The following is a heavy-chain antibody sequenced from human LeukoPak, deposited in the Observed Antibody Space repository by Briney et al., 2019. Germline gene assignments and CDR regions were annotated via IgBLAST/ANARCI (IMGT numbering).Heavy chain of an antibody. J-gene: IGHJ6*02. CDR2: ISSSSSYI. CDR3: AKDPGYSSSWYENYGMDV. D-gene: IGHD6-13*01. V-gene: IGHV3-21*04. Sequence: GGSLRLSCATSGFTFSGQSMNWVRQAPGKGLEWVSSISSSSSYIYYADSVRGRFTISRDNAKNSLYLQMNSLRAEDTAVYYCAKDPGYSSSWYENYGMDVWGQGTTVTVSS. CDR1: GFTFSGQS.